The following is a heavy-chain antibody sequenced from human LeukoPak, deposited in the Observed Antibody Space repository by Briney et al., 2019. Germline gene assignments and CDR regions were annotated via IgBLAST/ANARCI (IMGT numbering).Heavy chain of an antibody. CDR2: VSGTGTST. Sequence: PGGSLRLSCKASGFTFHNYAMTWVRQAPGKGLDWVSTVSGTGTSTFYADSVKVRATISRDNSKNMLYLQMSSLIAEDTAMYYCAKGYYDSHRGFCEYWGLGTLVTVSS. CDR1: GFTFHNYA. J-gene: IGHJ4*02. CDR3: AKGYYDSHRGFCEY. D-gene: IGHD3-3*01. V-gene: IGHV3-23*01.